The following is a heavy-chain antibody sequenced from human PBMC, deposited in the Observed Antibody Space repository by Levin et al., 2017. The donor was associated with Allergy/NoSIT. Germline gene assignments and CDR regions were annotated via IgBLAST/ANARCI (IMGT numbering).Heavy chain of an antibody. CDR3: ARGRRIAAAQGLGY. D-gene: IGHD6-13*01. V-gene: IGHV4-34*01. CDR1: GGSFSGYY. Sequence: PSETLSLTCAVYGGSFSGYYWSWIRQPPGKGLEWIGEINHSGSTNYNPSLKSRVTISVDTSKNQFSLKLSSVTAADTAVYYCARGRRIAAAQGLGYWGQGTLVTVSS. J-gene: IGHJ4*02. CDR2: INHSGST.